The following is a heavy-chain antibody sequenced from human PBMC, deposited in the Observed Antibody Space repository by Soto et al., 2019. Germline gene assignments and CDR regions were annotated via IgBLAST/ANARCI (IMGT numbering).Heavy chain of an antibody. V-gene: IGHV4-59*01. J-gene: IGHJ6*02. CDR1: GGSISSYY. D-gene: IGHD6-6*01. CDR2: IYYSGST. Sequence: KTSETLSLTCTVSGGSISSYYWSWIRQPPGKGLEWIGYIYYSGSTNYNPSLKSRVTISVDTSKNQFSLKLSSVTAADTAVYYCARDRGSSSSNAYYYGMDVWGQGTTVTVSS. CDR3: ARDRGSSSSNAYYYGMDV.